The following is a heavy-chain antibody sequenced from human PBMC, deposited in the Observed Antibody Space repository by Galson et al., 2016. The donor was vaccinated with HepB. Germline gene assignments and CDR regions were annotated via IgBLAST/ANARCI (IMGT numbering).Heavy chain of an antibody. CDR2: IKKDGSET. CDR3: SFGAWLDY. D-gene: IGHD2-21*02. V-gene: IGHV3-7*01. Sequence: SLRLSCAVSGFAFSTFWMTWVRLVPGKGLEYLANIKKDGSETHYADSGRGRFTISRDSAKNTLFLQMTNLRVEDTAVYYCSFGAWLDYWGQGTLVTVSS. CDR1: GFAFSTFW. J-gene: IGHJ4*02.